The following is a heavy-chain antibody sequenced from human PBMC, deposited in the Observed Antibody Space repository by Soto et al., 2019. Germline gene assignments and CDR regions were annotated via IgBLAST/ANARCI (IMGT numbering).Heavy chain of an antibody. CDR2: ISYDGSNK. CDR1: GFTFSSYG. V-gene: IGHV3-30*18. Sequence: QVQLVESGGGVVQPGRSLRLSCAASGFTFSSYGMHWVRQAPGKGLEWVAVISYDGSNKYYADSVKGRFTISRDNSKNTLYLQMNSLSAEDTAVYYCANDLAVTTHNYYYGMDVWGQETTVTVSS. CDR3: ANDLAVTTHNYYYGMDV. D-gene: IGHD4-17*01. J-gene: IGHJ6*02.